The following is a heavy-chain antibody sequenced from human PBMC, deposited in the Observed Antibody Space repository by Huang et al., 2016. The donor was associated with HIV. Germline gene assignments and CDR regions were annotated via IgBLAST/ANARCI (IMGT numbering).Heavy chain of an antibody. D-gene: IGHD6-19*01. V-gene: IGHV1-18*01. J-gene: IGHJ4*02. CDR1: GYTFIDKG. CDR2: ISGQNGKT. CDR3: ARDDQRWLAYFDF. Sequence: QVQLVQSGGEVKQPGAAVKVSCRTSGYTFIDKGISWVRQAPGQGLEGMGWISGQNGKTNYARKFHGRVNMTTDTSTSTAYMELRYLRSDDTAIYYCARDDQRWLAYFDFWGQGTLVTVSS.